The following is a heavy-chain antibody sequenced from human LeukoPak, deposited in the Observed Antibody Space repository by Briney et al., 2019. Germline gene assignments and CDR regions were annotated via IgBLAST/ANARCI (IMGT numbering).Heavy chain of an antibody. CDR2: IYYSGST. Sequence: SETLSLTCTVSGGSISSGDYYWSWIRQPPGKGLEWIGYIYYSGSTYYNPSLKSRVTISVDTSKNQFSLKLSSVTAADTAAYYCARTSHVTTNYFDYWGQGTLVTVSS. V-gene: IGHV4-30-4*01. D-gene: IGHD4-17*01. CDR3: ARTSHVTTNYFDY. J-gene: IGHJ4*02. CDR1: GGSISSGDYY.